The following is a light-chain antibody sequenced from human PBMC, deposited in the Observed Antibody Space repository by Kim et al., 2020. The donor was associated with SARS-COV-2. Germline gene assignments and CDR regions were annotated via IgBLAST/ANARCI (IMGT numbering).Light chain of an antibody. V-gene: IGLV2-14*01. J-gene: IGLJ3*02. CDR1: RSDIGAYNH. CDR3: SSYTTSSTWV. CDR2: DVT. Sequence: QSALTQPASVSGSPGQSITISCAGTRSDIGAYNHVSWFQQHPGKAPKLLIYDVTQWPSGISNRFSGSKSGNTASLTISGLQAEDEADYYCSSYTTSSTWVFGGGTQLTVL.